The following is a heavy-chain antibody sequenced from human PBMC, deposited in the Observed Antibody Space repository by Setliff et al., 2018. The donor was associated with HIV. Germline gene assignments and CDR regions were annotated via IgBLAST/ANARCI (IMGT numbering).Heavy chain of an antibody. V-gene: IGHV4-34*01. CDR2: VNRDGGA. CDR3: ARGWVRGPIISPGTYFSYGLDV. CDR1: GGSLTGYF. D-gene: IGHD3-10*01. Sequence: SETLSLTSAVYGGSLTGYFWTWIRQSPGKGLEWVGQVNRDGGAHDNPSLRSRVTISVDTSKNQFSLKLTSMTAADTAVYYCARGWVRGPIISPGTYFSYGLDVWGQGTPVTVSS. J-gene: IGHJ6*02.